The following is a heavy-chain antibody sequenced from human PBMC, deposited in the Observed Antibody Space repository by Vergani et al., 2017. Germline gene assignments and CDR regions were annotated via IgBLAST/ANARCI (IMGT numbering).Heavy chain of an antibody. CDR3: ARQEXGSGSYLSLGWFDP. J-gene: IGHJ5*02. V-gene: IGHV5-51*01. CDR2: IYPGDSDT. Sequence: EVQLVQSGAEVKKPGESLKISCKGSGYSFTNYWIGWVRQMPGKGLEWMGIIYPGDSDTRYSPSFQGQVTISADKSISTAYLQWSSLKASDTAMYYCARQEXGSGSYLSLGWFDPWGQGTLVTVSS. CDR1: GYSFTNYW. D-gene: IGHD3-10*01.